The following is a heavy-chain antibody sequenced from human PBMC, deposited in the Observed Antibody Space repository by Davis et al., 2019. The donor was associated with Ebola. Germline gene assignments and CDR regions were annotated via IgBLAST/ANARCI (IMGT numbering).Heavy chain of an antibody. CDR3: AKDRRDGYNPFDY. CDR2: ISGIGGST. Sequence: GESLNISCAASGFTFSSYAMSWVRQAPGKGLEWVSAISGIGGSTYYADSVKGRFTISRDNSKNTLYLQMNSLRAEDTAVYYCAKDRRDGYNPFDYWGQGTTVTVSS. D-gene: IGHD5-24*01. V-gene: IGHV3-23*01. J-gene: IGHJ4*03. CDR1: GFTFSSYA.